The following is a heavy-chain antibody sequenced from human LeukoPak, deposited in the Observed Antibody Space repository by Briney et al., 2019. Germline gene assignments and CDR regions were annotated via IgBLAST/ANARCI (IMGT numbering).Heavy chain of an antibody. Sequence: SETLSLTCAVSGGSISSSNWWSWVRRPPGKGLEWIGEIYHSGSTNYNPSLKSRVTISVDKSKNQFSLKLSSVTAADTAVYYCASNSPVVVVPPAIYAFDIWGQGTMVTVSS. CDR1: GGSISSSNW. CDR3: ASNSPVVVVPPAIYAFDI. CDR2: IYHSGST. V-gene: IGHV4-4*02. D-gene: IGHD3-22*01. J-gene: IGHJ3*02.